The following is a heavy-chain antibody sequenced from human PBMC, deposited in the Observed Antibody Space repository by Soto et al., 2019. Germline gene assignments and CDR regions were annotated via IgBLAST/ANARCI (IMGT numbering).Heavy chain of an antibody. CDR2: IYYAGTT. D-gene: IGHD3-22*01. CDR3: ARLGDYYQALDS. Sequence: QVQLQESGPGLVKPSETLSLTCTVSSGSINNYYWSWIRQPPGKGLEFIGYIYYAGTTTYNPSLKRQLPTSVGTSKNKLSPKLSSVTAADTAVYYSARLGDYYQALDSRGQGTPLTVSS. J-gene: IGHJ4*02. V-gene: IGHV4-59*08. CDR1: SGSINNYY.